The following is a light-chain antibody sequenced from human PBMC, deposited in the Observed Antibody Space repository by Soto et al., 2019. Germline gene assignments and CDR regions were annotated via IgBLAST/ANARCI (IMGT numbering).Light chain of an antibody. CDR3: QQYNNWPPGT. CDR1: QSVSSN. Sequence: EIVMTHSPATLSVSPGERATLSCRASQSVSSNLAWYQQKPGQAPRLLIYGASTRATGIPARFSGSGSGTEFTLTISSLQSEDFAVYYCQQYNNWPPGTFGGGTKVEIK. CDR2: GAS. V-gene: IGKV3D-15*01. J-gene: IGKJ4*01.